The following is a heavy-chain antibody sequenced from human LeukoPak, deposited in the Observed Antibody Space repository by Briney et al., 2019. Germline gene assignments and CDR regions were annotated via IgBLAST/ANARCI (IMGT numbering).Heavy chain of an antibody. CDR1: GGSISSSSYY. J-gene: IGHJ4*02. V-gene: IGHV4-39*07. D-gene: IGHD6-19*01. CDR3: ARDLGGSSGWYGPYYFDY. CDR2: IYYSGST. Sequence: SETLSLTCTVSGGSISSSSYYWGWIRQPPGKGLEWIGSIYYSGSTYYNPSLKSRVTISVDTSKNQFSLKLSSVTAADTAVYYCARDLGGSSGWYGPYYFDYWGQGTLVTVSS.